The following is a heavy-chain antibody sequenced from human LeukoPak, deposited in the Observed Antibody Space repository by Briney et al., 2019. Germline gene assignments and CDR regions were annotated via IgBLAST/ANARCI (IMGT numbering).Heavy chain of an antibody. Sequence: GGSLRLSCAASGFTFSTYAMHWVRQAPGKGLEYVSAINSDGSSTYYANSVKGRFTISRDNSKNTLYLQMGSLRADDMAAYYCARALYDTSGYYYGDFDYWGQGTLVTVSS. V-gene: IGHV3-64*01. D-gene: IGHD3-22*01. CDR1: GFTFSTYA. CDR2: INSDGSST. CDR3: ARALYDTSGYYYGDFDY. J-gene: IGHJ4*02.